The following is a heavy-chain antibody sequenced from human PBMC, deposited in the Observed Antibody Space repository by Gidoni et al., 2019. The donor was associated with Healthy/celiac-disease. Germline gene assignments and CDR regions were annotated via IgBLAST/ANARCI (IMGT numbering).Heavy chain of an antibody. D-gene: IGHD2-2*01. CDR1: GFPFSSYA. J-gene: IGHJ5*02. V-gene: IGHV3-23*01. CDR3: AKEGDIVVVPAAGGWFDP. CDR2: FSVSGGST. Sequence: EVQLLESGGGLVQPGGSLRLSCAASGFPFSSYAMSWFRQAARKGLEWFSAFSVSGGSTYYADSVKGRFTISRDNSKNTLYLQMNSLRAEDTAVYYCAKEGDIVVVPAAGGWFDPWGQGTLVTVSS.